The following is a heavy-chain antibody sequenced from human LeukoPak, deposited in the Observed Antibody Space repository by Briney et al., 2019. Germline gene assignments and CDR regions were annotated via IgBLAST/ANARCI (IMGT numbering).Heavy chain of an antibody. CDR1: GFSFSDHY. J-gene: IGHJ5*02. CDR3: ARRQGEGWFDP. V-gene: IGHV3-11*01. Sequence: GGSLRLSCAASGFSFSDHYMSWIRQAPGKGLEWVSHISSSGGTIYYADSVKGRFTISRDNAKNSLYLQMSSLRAEDTAVYYCARRQGEGWFDPWGQGTLVSVSS. CDR2: ISSSGGTI.